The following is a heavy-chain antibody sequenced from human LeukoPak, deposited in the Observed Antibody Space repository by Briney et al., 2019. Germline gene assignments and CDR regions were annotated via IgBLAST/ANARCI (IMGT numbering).Heavy chain of an antibody. J-gene: IGHJ6*02. D-gene: IGHD3-3*01. V-gene: IGHV4-61*02. CDR3: ARGAPGEYYDPGMDV. CDR2: IYTSGST. Sequence: PSQTLSLTCTVSGGSISSGSYYWSWIRQPAGKGLEWIGRIYTSGSTNYNPSLKSRVTMSVDTSKNQFSLKLSSVTAADTAVYYCARGAPGEYYDPGMDVWGQGATVTVSS. CDR1: GGSISSGSYY.